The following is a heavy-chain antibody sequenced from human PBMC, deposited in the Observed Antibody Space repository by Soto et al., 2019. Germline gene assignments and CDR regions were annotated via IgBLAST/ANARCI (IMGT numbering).Heavy chain of an antibody. J-gene: IGHJ6*03. CDR1: GFSFSSYA. D-gene: IGHD1-26*01. V-gene: IGHV3-23*01. CDR3: AKGRGGLHTQGRYFYMDV. CDR2: ISGSGGSA. Sequence: EVQLLESGGGLVQPGGSLRLSCAASGFSFSSYAMSWVRQAPGKGLEWVSAISGSGGSAYYPDSVKGRFTISRDNSKNPLYLEMTSLRVEDTAVYYCAKGRGGLHTQGRYFYMDVWGKGTTVTVSS.